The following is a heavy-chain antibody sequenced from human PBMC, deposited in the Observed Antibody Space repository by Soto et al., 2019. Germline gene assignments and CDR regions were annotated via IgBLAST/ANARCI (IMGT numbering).Heavy chain of an antibody. CDR3: ARDREGGWLVISHCFDY. CDR2: ISYDGSNK. CDR1: GFTVSSYA. J-gene: IGHJ4*02. V-gene: IGHV3-30-3*01. D-gene: IGHD6-19*01. Sequence: QVQLVESGGGVVQPGRSLRLSCAASGFTVSSYAMHWVRQAPGKGLEWVAVISYDGSNKYYADSVKGRFTISRDNSKNPLYLQMNSLRAEDTAVYYCARDREGGWLVISHCFDYWGQGTLVTVSS.